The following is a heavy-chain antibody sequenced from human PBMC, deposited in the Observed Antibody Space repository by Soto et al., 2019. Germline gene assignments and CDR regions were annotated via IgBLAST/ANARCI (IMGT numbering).Heavy chain of an antibody. CDR1: GYSISSYWNY. Sequence: ESLSLCCTGSGYSISSYWNYWGRLRPGPGKGLEWIGSIYYSGSTYYNPSLKSRVTISVDTSKNQYSLKLSSVTAADTAVYYCARLSAAAGHDAFDIWGQGTMVTVSS. D-gene: IGHD6-13*01. CDR3: ARLSAAAGHDAFDI. V-gene: IGHV4-39*01. CDR2: IYYSGST. J-gene: IGHJ3*02.